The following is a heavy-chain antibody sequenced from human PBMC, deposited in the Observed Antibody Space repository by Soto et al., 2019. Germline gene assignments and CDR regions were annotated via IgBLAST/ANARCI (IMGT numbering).Heavy chain of an antibody. CDR3: AKIVVVVAATPAYFDY. D-gene: IGHD2-15*01. V-gene: IGHV3-23*01. J-gene: IGHJ4*02. CDR1: GFTFSSYA. Sequence: EVQLLESGGGLVQPGGSLRLSCAASGFTFSSYAMSWVRQAPGKGLEWVSAISGSGGSTYYADSVKGRFTISRDNSKHTLYLQMNSLRAEDTAVYYCAKIVVVVAATPAYFDYWGQGTLVTVSS. CDR2: ISGSGGST.